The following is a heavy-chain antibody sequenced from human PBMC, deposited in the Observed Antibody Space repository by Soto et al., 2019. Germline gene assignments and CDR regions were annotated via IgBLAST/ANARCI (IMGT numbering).Heavy chain of an antibody. CDR2: MNPNSGNT. CDR3: ARGQYGDYYYYYYMDV. V-gene: IGHV1-8*01. D-gene: IGHD4-17*01. J-gene: IGHJ6*03. Sequence: ASVKVSCKASGYTFTSYDINWVRQATGQGLEWMGWMNPNSGNTGYAQKFQGRVTTTRNTSISTAYMELSSLRSEDTAVYYCARGQYGDYYYYYYMDVWGKGTTVTVSS. CDR1: GYTFTSYD.